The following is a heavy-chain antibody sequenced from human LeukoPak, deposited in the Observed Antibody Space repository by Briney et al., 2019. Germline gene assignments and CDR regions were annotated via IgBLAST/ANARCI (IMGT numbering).Heavy chain of an antibody. V-gene: IGHV3-23*01. CDR2: TSGSGST. CDR1: GYIFNNYA. J-gene: IGHJ4*02. Sequence: GGSLRLSCVASGYIFNNYAVSWVRQAPGKGLEWVSATSGSGSTYYADSVKGRFTISRDNSKNTGYLQMNSLRAEDTAVYYCVKGGQDCSPTTCYYDWGQGTLVTVSS. CDR3: VKGGQDCSPTTCYYD. D-gene: IGHD2-2*01.